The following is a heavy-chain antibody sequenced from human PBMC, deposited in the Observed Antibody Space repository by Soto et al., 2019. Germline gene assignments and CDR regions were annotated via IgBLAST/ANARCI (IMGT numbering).Heavy chain of an antibody. V-gene: IGHV6-1*01. CDR2: TYYRSRWYN. CDR1: GDSVSSNSAA. J-gene: IGHJ6*03. D-gene: IGHD1-7*01. CDR3: AGTSSLQWYYMDV. Sequence: TLSLTCVISGDSVSSNSAAWNWIRQSPSRGLEWLGRTYYRSRWYNDYAVSVRSRITVNADTSKNQFSLHLNSVTPEDTAVYHCAGTSSLQWYYMDVWDKGTTVPVSS.